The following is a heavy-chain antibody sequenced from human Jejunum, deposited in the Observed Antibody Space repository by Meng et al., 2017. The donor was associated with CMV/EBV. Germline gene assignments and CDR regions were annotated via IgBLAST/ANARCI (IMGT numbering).Heavy chain of an antibody. D-gene: IGHD6-13*01. CDR1: STYW. Sequence: STYWMRWVRKAPGKGLEWVASIKQDGGERHYSDAVEGRFTISRDNAANSVYLQMNGLSVEDTAVYYCARTGSAALDAFDMWGQGTKVTVSS. CDR2: IKQDGGER. V-gene: IGHV3-7*01. CDR3: ARTGSAALDAFDM. J-gene: IGHJ3*02.